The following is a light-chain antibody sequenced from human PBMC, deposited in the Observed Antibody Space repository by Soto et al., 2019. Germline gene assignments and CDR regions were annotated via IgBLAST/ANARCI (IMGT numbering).Light chain of an antibody. CDR3: SSYTTSGSLFYV. J-gene: IGLJ1*01. Sequence: VLPQPASVSGSPGQSITISCTGASSDIGGYNYVSWYQHHPGKAPKLLIYEVTNRPSGVSNRFSGSKSGKTASLTISGLQAEDESDYYCSSYTTSGSLFYVFGTRTKVTVL. V-gene: IGLV2-14*01. CDR2: EVT. CDR1: SSDIGGYNY.